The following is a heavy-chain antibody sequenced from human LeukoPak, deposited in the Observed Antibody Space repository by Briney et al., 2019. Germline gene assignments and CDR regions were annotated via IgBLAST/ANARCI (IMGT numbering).Heavy chain of an antibody. Sequence: GESLKISCMGSGYRFSDYWIGWVRQMPGKGLEWMGIIYPGDSDTRYSPSFQGQVTISADRSISTAYLQWSSLKASDTAMYFCARQNAEVSYFAYWGQGTLVTVSS. CDR2: IYPGDSDT. V-gene: IGHV5-51*01. J-gene: IGHJ4*02. D-gene: IGHD1-1*01. CDR1: GYRFSDYW. CDR3: ARQNAEVSYFAY.